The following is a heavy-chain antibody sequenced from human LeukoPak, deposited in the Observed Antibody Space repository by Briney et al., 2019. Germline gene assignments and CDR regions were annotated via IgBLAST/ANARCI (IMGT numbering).Heavy chain of an antibody. D-gene: IGHD3-16*02. CDR1: GYTLTHYA. Sequence: ASVKVSCKASGYTLTHYAMNWVRQAPGQGLEWMGWIHPNTGNPTYAQGFTGRFVFSLDTSVGTTYLQISSLKAEDTAVYYCARAYQSLGGLSLPDHWGQGTLVTVSS. J-gene: IGHJ5*02. V-gene: IGHV7-4-1*02. CDR3: ARAYQSLGGLSLPDH. CDR2: IHPNTGNP.